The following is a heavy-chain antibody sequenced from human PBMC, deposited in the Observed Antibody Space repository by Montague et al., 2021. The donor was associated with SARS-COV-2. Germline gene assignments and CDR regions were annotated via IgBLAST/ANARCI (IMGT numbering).Heavy chain of an antibody. CDR1: GLALSMYW. CDR2: IKQDGSET. Sequence: SLRPSCAASGLALSMYWMTWVRQAPGKGLEWVANIKQDGSETYYADSVKGRFSISRDNTKNSLYLQLNSLRAGDTAVYYCGFNSVAGAGDSLGQGTLVTVSS. CDR3: GFNSVAGAGDS. D-gene: IGHD6-13*01. V-gene: IGHV3-7*01. J-gene: IGHJ4*02.